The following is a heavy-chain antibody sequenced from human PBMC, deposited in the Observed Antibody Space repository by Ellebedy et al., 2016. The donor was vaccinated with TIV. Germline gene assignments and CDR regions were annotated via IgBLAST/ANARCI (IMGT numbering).Heavy chain of an antibody. CDR1: GFTFSNYA. CDR2: ITGSGFGT. Sequence: PGGSLRLSCAASGFTFSNYALSRVRKAPGKGLEWVSTITGSGFGTYYADSVKGRFTVSRDKSKNTLSLQMDSLRAEDTAVYYCAKTAGSGSYCYDYWGQGTLVAVSS. D-gene: IGHD3-10*01. J-gene: IGHJ4*02. V-gene: IGHV3-23*01. CDR3: AKTAGSGSYCYDY.